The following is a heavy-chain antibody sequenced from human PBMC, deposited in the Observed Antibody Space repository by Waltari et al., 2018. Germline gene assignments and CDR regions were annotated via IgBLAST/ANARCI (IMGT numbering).Heavy chain of an antibody. V-gene: IGHV3-7*04. Sequence: EVQLVESGGGSVQPGGSLRLSCADSGFSCSRNWMSCGRTAPWKGVEWVASIKQDGIEEYYVDSVKGRFTISRDNAKNSLYLQMNNLRVEDTAIYYCARTSPSGWYYYFDYWGQGTLVTVSS. D-gene: IGHD6-19*01. CDR3: ARTSPSGWYYYFDY. J-gene: IGHJ4*02. CDR1: GFSCSRNW. CDR2: IKQDGIEE.